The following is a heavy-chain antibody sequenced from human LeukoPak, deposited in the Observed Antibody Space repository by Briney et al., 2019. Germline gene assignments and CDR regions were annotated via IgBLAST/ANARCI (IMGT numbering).Heavy chain of an antibody. CDR3: AKGDCSSTSCSTYFDY. CDR2: ISGSGGNT. D-gene: IGHD2-2*01. CDR1: EFTFSSYV. V-gene: IGHV3-23*01. Sequence: GGSLRLSCAASEFTFSSYVMHWVRQAPGKGLEWVSAISGSGGNTYYADSAKGRFTISRDNSKNTLYLQMSSLRAEDTAVYYCAKGDCSSTSCSTYFDYWGQGTLVTVSS. J-gene: IGHJ4*02.